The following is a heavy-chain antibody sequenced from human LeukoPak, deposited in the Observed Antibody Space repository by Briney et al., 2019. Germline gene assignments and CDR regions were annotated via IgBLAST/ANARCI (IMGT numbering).Heavy chain of an antibody. CDR3: ARGNKLSYYYYYMDV. Sequence: GASVKVSCTASGGTFSSYAISWARQAPGQGLEWMGGIIPIFGTANYAQKFQGRVTITADKSTSTAYMGLSSLRSEDTAVYYCARGNKLSYYYYYMDVWGKGTTVTVSS. CDR2: IIPIFGTA. D-gene: IGHD1/OR15-1a*01. V-gene: IGHV1-69*06. J-gene: IGHJ6*03. CDR1: GGTFSSYA.